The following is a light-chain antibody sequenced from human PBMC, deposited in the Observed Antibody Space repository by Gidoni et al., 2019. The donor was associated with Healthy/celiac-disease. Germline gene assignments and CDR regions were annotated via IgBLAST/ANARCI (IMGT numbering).Light chain of an antibody. CDR3: MIWHSDSWV. CDR1: SDIDVGPSR. V-gene: IGLV5-45*02. J-gene: IGLJ3*02. CDR2: FKSDSDK. Sequence: QALLPQPSSLSASPGASASRTCTLRSDIDVGPSRIYWYQQRPGSPPQYLLRFKSDSDKEQGSGVPSRFSGSKYASTNAGILLIAGLQSEDEADYYCMIWHSDSWVFGGGTKLTVL.